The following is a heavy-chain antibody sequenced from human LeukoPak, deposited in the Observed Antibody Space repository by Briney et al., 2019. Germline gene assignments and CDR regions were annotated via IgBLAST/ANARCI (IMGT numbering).Heavy chain of an antibody. D-gene: IGHD5/OR15-5a*01. CDR2: IIPIFGTA. V-gene: IGHV1-69*13. CDR1: GGTFSSYA. J-gene: IGHJ6*03. Sequence: GASVKVSCKASGGTFSSYAISWVRQAPGQGLEWMGGIIPIFGTANYAQKLQGRVTITADESTSTAYMELSSLRSEDTAVYYCARVTAFLRSLSAYYMDVWGKGTTVTVSS. CDR3: ARVTAFLRSLSAYYMDV.